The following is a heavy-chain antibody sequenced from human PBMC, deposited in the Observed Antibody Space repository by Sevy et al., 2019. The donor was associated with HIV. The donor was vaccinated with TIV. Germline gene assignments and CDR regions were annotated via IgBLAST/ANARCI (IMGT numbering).Heavy chain of an antibody. CDR2: IFHSGNT. CDR3: ARDGGTVTSPGVFDV. CDR1: GGSISSGSYS. J-gene: IGHJ3*01. V-gene: IGHV4-30-2*01. Sequence: SETLSLTCAVSGGSISSGSYSWNWIRQPPGKGLEWIGYIFHSGNTYYNPSLKSLVTISVDRSKNQFSLKMTSVTAADTAVYYCARDGGTVTSPGVFDVWGQGTMVTVSS. D-gene: IGHD4-17*01.